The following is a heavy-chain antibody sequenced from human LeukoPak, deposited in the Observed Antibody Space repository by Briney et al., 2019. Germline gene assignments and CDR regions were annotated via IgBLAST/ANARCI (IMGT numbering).Heavy chain of an antibody. J-gene: IGHJ4*02. D-gene: IGHD2-2*01. CDR3: ARGPLGYCSVTSCSFDS. Sequence: GASLRLSCAAAGFTFNSYWMSWGRQPPGKGQEWVANINQDGSENYYLYSVKGRFTISRDNAKNSLYLQMNSLRAEDTAVYYCARGPLGYCSVTSCSFDSWGQGTLVTVSS. CDR1: GFTFNSYW. CDR2: INQDGSEN. V-gene: IGHV3-7*01.